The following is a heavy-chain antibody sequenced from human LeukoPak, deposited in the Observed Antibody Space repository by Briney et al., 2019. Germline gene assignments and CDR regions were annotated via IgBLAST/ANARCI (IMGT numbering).Heavy chain of an antibody. CDR1: GYTFTGYY. V-gene: IGHV1-18*04. Sequence: ASVKVSCKASGYTFTGYYMHWMRQAPGQGLEWMGWISAYNGNTNYAQKLQGRVTMTTDTSTSTAYMELRSLRSDDTAVYYCARVLLRYSSSWYNDYWGQGTLVTVSS. CDR3: ARVLLRYSSSWYNDY. D-gene: IGHD6-13*01. J-gene: IGHJ4*02. CDR2: ISAYNGNT.